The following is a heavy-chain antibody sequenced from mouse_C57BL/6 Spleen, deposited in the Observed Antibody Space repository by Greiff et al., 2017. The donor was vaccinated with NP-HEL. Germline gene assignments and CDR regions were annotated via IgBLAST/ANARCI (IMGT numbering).Heavy chain of an antibody. V-gene: IGHV1-15*01. J-gene: IGHJ1*03. Sequence: QVQLQQSGAELVRPGASVTLSCKASGYTFTDYEMHWVKQTPVHGLEWIGAIDPETGGTAYNQKFKGKAILTADKSSSTAYMELRSLTSEDSAVYYCTRLDGNLVYFDIWGTGTTVTVSS. D-gene: IGHD2-1*01. CDR2: IDPETGGT. CDR3: TRLDGNLVYFDI. CDR1: GYTFTDYE.